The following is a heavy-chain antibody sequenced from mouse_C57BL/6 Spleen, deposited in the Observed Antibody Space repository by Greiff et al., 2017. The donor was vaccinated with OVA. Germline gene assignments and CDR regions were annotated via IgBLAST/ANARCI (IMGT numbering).Heavy chain of an antibody. V-gene: IGHV1-82*01. J-gene: IGHJ4*01. CDR2: IYPGDGDT. CDR3: APSNYYAMDD. CDR1: GYAFSSSW. Sequence: VQLQQSGPELVKPGASVKISCKASGYAFSSSWMNWVKQRPGKGLEWIGRIYPGDGDTNYNGKFKGKATLTADKSSSTAYMQLSSLTSEDSAVYFCAPSNYYAMDDWGQGTSVTVSS. D-gene: IGHD2-10*02.